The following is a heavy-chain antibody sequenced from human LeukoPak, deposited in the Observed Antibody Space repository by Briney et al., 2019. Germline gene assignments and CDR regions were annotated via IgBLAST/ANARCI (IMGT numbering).Heavy chain of an antibody. D-gene: IGHD5-24*01. V-gene: IGHV3-7*01. CDR3: ARDWGQMATNRMDY. J-gene: IGHJ4*02. CDR1: GFTFSSYW. Sequence: GGSLRLSCAASGFTFSSYWMSWVRQAPGKGLEWVAIIKHDGSEKYYVDSVKGRFTISRDNAKNSLYLQMNSLRAEDTAVYYCARDWGQMATNRMDYWGQGTLATVSS. CDR2: IKHDGSEK.